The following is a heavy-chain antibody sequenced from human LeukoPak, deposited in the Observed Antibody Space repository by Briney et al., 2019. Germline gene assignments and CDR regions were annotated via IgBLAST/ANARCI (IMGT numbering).Heavy chain of an antibody. CDR2: TSSSSVYI. V-gene: IGHV3-21*01. CDR3: ARERYSSSWYRERAFDI. D-gene: IGHD6-13*01. J-gene: IGHJ3*02. Sequence: VGSLRLSCAASGVTFSNYGIQWVRQAPGKGREWVSYTSSSSVYIYYADSVRGRFTISRDNAKNSLYLEMNSLRAEDTAVYYCARERYSSSWYRERAFDIWGQGTMVTVSS. CDR1: GVTFSNYG.